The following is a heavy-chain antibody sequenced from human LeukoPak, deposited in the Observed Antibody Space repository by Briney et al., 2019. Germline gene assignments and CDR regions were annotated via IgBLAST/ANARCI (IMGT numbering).Heavy chain of an antibody. J-gene: IGHJ3*01. V-gene: IGHV3-23*01. CDR2: IGSSGGST. D-gene: IGHD5-24*01. CDR3: VKDIQLST. CDR1: GGSISSSSYY. Sequence: ETLSLTCTVSGGSISSSSYYWGWIRQPPGKGLEWVSLIGSSGGSTYYADSVKGRFTISRDNSNHTLSLQMNSLRVEDTAIYYCVKDIQLSTWGLGTMVTVSS.